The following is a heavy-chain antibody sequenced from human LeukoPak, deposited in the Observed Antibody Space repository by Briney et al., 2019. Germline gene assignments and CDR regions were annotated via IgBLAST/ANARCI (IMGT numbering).Heavy chain of an antibody. Sequence: GRSLRLSCGASGFTFTYYGMHWVRQAPRKGLEWVTFVRSDGSDKYYADSVKGRFTFSRDNSKNTVYLQMNSLRPADTAVYYCAKGSFGDHWGYFDYWGQGTLVTVSS. V-gene: IGHV3-30*02. CDR1: GFTFTYYG. J-gene: IGHJ4*02. CDR3: AKGSFGDHWGYFDY. CDR2: VRSDGSDK. D-gene: IGHD3-10*01.